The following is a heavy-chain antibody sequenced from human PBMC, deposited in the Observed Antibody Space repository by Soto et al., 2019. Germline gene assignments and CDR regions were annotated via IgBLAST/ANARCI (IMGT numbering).Heavy chain of an antibody. CDR1: GFTFGDYA. CDR3: ARGPGPQGINWYFDL. J-gene: IGHJ2*01. D-gene: IGHD3-16*01. CDR2: IRSKAYGGTT. V-gene: IGHV3-49*03. Sequence: GGSLRLSCTASGFTFGDYAMSWFRQAPGKGLEWVGFIRSKAYGGTTEYAASVKGRFTISRDDSKSIAYLQMNSLKTEDTAVYYCARGPGPQGINWYFDLWGRGILVTVSS.